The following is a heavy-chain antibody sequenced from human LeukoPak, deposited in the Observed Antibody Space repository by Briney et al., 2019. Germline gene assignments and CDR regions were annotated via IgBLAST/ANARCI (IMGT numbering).Heavy chain of an antibody. Sequence: PSETLSLTCTVSGGSISSYYWSWIRQPPGKGLEWIGYIYYSGGTNYNPSLKSRVTISVDTSKNQFSLKLSSVTAADTAVYYCARAGIVGATHHFDYWGQGTLVTVSS. D-gene: IGHD1-26*01. CDR1: GGSISSYY. CDR2: IYYSGGT. V-gene: IGHV4-59*01. J-gene: IGHJ4*02. CDR3: ARAGIVGATHHFDY.